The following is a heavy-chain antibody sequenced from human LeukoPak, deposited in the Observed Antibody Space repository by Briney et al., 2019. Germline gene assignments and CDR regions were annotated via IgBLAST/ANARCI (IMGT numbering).Heavy chain of an antibody. J-gene: IGHJ6*04. CDR2: ISYDGSNK. CDR3: ARVLGLLWFGESFYGMDV. CDR1: GFTFSSYA. V-gene: IGHV3-30*04. D-gene: IGHD3-10*01. Sequence: GGSLRLSCAASGFTFSSYAMHWVRQAPGKGLEWVAVISYDGSNKYYADSVKGRFTISRDDSKNTLYLQMNSLRAEDTAVYYCARVLGLLWFGESFYGMDVWGKGTTVTVSS.